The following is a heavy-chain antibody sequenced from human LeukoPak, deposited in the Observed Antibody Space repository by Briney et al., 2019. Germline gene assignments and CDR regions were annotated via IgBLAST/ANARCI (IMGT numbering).Heavy chain of an antibody. D-gene: IGHD5-18*01. Sequence: GASVEVSCKASGYTFTSHYMHWVRHAPGQGLEWMGIIDPSGGSTSYAQKFQGRVTMTRDMSTSTVYMELSSLVSADTAVYYCARTYSYGRNYFDSWGQGTLVTVSS. CDR2: IDPSGGST. CDR3: ARTYSYGRNYFDS. J-gene: IGHJ5*01. CDR1: GYTFTSHY. V-gene: IGHV1-46*01.